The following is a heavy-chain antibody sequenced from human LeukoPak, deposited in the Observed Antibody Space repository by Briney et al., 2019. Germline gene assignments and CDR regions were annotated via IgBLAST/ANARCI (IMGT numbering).Heavy chain of an antibody. Sequence: PSETLSLTCTVSGGSISSYYWSWIRQPPGRGLEWIGYIYYSGSTNYNPSLKSRVAISVDTSKNQFSLKLSSVTAADTAVYYCASTPLDYYYDRSGVWFDPWGQGTLVTVSS. CDR1: GGSISSYY. V-gene: IGHV4-59*01. J-gene: IGHJ5*02. D-gene: IGHD3-22*01. CDR3: ASTPLDYYYDRSGVWFDP. CDR2: IYYSGST.